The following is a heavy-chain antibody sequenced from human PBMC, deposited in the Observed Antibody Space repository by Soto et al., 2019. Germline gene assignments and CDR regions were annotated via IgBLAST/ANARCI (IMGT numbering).Heavy chain of an antibody. CDR1: GYSFTSYW. J-gene: IGHJ3*02. Sequence: SLKISCKGSGYSFTSYWISWVRQMPGKGLEWMGRIDPSDSYTNYSPSFQGHVTISADKSISTAYLQWSSLKASDTAMYYCARQRYYYDSSGYHDAFDIWGQGTMVTVSS. CDR3: ARQRYYYDSSGYHDAFDI. CDR2: IDPSDSYT. D-gene: IGHD3-22*01. V-gene: IGHV5-10-1*01.